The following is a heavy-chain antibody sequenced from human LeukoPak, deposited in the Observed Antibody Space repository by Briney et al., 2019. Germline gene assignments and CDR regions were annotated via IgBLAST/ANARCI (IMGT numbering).Heavy chain of an antibody. Sequence: ASVKVSCKASGYTFTSYAMNWVRQAPGQGLEWMGWINTNTENPTYAQGFTGRFVFSLDTSVSTAYLQISSLKAEDTAVYYCARLGYCSSTSCLPHRIAAADWGQGTLVTVSS. CDR1: GYTFTSYA. J-gene: IGHJ4*02. D-gene: IGHD2-2*01. V-gene: IGHV7-4-1*02. CDR2: INTNTENP. CDR3: ARLGYCSSTSCLPHRIAAAD.